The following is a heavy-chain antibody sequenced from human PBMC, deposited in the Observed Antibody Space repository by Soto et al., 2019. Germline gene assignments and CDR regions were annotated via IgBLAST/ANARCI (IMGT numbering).Heavy chain of an antibody. Sequence: QVQLVQSGAEVKKPGASVKVSCKASGYTFTSYGICWVRQAPGQGLEWMGWISGYNGNTNYAQNRQGRVTMATVTSTSPVYMELRSLRSDDTAVYYCARRCSSTRCLDLCGRCTLVIVSS. V-gene: IGHV1-18*01. CDR3: ARRCSSTRCLDL. CDR2: ISGYNGNT. CDR1: GYTFTSYG. J-gene: IGHJ2*01. D-gene: IGHD2-2*01.